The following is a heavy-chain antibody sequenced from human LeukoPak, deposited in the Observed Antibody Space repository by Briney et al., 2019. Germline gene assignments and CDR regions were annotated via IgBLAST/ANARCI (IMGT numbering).Heavy chain of an antibody. CDR2: IYPGDSDT. J-gene: IGHJ4*02. CDR3: ATLRDGYHLYDY. D-gene: IGHD5-24*01. V-gene: IGHV5-51*01. CDR1: GNNFRKHW. Sequence: GESLKISCKSSGNNFRKHWIAWVRQMPGKGLELMGYIYPGDSDTRYNPSFQGHVTISADTSISTAYLQWSSVKASDTAMYYCATLRDGYHLYDYWGQGALVTVSS.